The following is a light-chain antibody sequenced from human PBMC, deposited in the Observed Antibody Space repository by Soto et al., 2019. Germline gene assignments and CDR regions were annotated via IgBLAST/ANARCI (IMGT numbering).Light chain of an antibody. J-gene: IGKJ1*01. Sequence: EIVMTQSPATLSVSPGERATLSCRASQSVSSNLAWYQQKPGQAPRLLIYGASTRATGIPARFSGSGSGTEFTLTISSLQSEDFAAYYCQQYNNWPPTFGQGTKVDI. CDR1: QSVSSN. CDR3: QQYNNWPPT. V-gene: IGKV3-15*01. CDR2: GAS.